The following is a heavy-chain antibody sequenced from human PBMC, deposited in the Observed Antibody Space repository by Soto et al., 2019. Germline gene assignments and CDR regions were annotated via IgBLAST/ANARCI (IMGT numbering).Heavy chain of an antibody. V-gene: IGHV4-39*01. D-gene: IGHD2-15*01. CDR3: ARLTKGYCSGNICFPF. CDR1: GGSISSSSHY. Sequence: PSETLSLTCTVSGGSISSSSHYWGWIRQPPGKGLEWIGSMYYSGNTYYNPSLTSRVTISVDTSKNQFSLTLSSVTAADTAVYYCARLTKGYCSGNICFPFWGHGTLVTVS. CDR2: MYYSGNT. J-gene: IGHJ4*01.